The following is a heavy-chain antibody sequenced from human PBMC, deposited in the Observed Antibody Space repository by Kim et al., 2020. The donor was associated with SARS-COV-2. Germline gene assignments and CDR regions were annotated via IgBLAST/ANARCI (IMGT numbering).Heavy chain of an antibody. V-gene: IGHV4-31*03. D-gene: IGHD3-16*01. CDR3: ASLYYDYVWGSHGDGMDA. J-gene: IGHJ6*02. CDR2: IYYSGST. Sequence: SETLSLTCTVSGGSISSGGYYWSWIRQHPGKGLEWIGYIYYSGSTYYNPSLKSRVTISVDTSKNQFSLKLSSVTAADTAVYYCASLYYDYVWGSHGDGMDAWAQATTLPVSS. CDR1: GGSISSGGYY.